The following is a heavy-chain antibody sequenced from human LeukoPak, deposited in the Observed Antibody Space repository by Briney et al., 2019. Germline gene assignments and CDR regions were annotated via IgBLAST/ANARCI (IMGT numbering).Heavy chain of an antibody. J-gene: IGHJ5*02. CDR3: ARMIAGAAGFWLDA. D-gene: IGHD6-25*01. CDR2: LSTSGSP. Sequence: PSETLSLTCTVSGGSISSHYWNWIRQPAGKGLEWIGRLSTSGSPKYNPSLKSRVTISVDKSNNLFSLKVNSVTAADTAVYYCARMIAGAAGFWLDAWGQGTPVTIFS. V-gene: IGHV4-4*07. CDR1: GGSISSHY.